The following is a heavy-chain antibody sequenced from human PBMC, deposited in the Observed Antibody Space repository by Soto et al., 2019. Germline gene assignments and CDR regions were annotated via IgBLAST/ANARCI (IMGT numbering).Heavy chain of an antibody. CDR2: INHSGST. CDR3: ARGSESVTRFEY. J-gene: IGHJ4*02. V-gene: IGHV4-34*01. D-gene: IGHD4-17*01. CDR1: VGSFSGYY. Sequence: SETLSLTCAFYVGSFSGYYWSCIRQPPGKGLEWIGEINHSGSTNYNPSLKSRVTISVDTSKSQFSLKLSSVTAADTAVYYCARGSESVTRFEYLGQGTLVSVSS.